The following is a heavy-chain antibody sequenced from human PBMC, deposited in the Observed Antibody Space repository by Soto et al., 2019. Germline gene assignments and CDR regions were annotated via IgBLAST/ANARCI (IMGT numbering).Heavy chain of an antibody. J-gene: IGHJ4*02. V-gene: IGHV4-59*01. Sequence: SETLSLTCTVSGGSISSFYWSWIRQPPGKGLELIGYIYYSGSTNYNPSLKSRVTISVDTSKNQFSLKLSSVTAADTAVYYCARTETYYYDSSGYYYPYYFDYWGQGTLVTVSS. D-gene: IGHD3-22*01. CDR3: ARTETYYYDSSGYYYPYYFDY. CDR2: IYYSGST. CDR1: GGSISSFY.